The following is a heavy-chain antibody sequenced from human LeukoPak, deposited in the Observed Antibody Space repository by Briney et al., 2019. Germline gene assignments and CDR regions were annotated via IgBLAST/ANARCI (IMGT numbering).Heavy chain of an antibody. Sequence: GGSLRLSCAASGFTFSTYAIHWVRQAPGKGLQWVAVISYDGSNKFYGDSVKGRFTSSRDNSENTLYLQMNSLRAEDTAVYYCARDQASGSAFDYWGQGTLVTVSS. J-gene: IGHJ4*02. CDR1: GFTFSTYA. V-gene: IGHV3-30*04. CDR2: ISYDGSNK. D-gene: IGHD3-10*01. CDR3: ARDQASGSAFDY.